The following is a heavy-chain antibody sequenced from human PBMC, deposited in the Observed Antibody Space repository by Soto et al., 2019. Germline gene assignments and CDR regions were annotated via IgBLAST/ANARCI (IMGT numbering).Heavy chain of an antibody. CDR1: GGSISSGGYY. J-gene: IGHJ6*03. Sequence: QVQLQESGPGLVKPSQTLSLTCTVSGGSISSGGYYWSWIRQHPGKGLEWIGYIYYSGSTYYNPSLMSRVTISGDTSKNQCSLKLSSVTAADTAVYYCARARPYGSGSPFYYYYYMDVWGKGTTVTVSS. CDR2: IYYSGST. V-gene: IGHV4-31*03. CDR3: ARARPYGSGSPFYYYYYMDV. D-gene: IGHD3-10*01.